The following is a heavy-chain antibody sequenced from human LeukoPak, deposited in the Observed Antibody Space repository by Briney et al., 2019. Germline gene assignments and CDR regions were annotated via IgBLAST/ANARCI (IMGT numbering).Heavy chain of an antibody. CDR3: ARRKEVQTTFDY. J-gene: IGHJ4*02. CDR2: IKEDGGET. D-gene: IGHD4/OR15-4a*01. Sequence: PGGSLRLSCAASGFTVSSNYMSWVRQAPGKGLEWVANIKEDGGETYYVDSVKGRFTISRDNAKNSLDLQMNSLRDEDTAVYYCARRKEVQTTFDYWGQGTLVTVSS. CDR1: GFTVSSNY. V-gene: IGHV3-7*01.